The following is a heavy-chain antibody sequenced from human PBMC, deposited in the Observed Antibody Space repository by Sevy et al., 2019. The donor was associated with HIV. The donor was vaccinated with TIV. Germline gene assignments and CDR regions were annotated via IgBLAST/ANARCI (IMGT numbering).Heavy chain of an antibody. CDR2: MYYSGST. J-gene: IGHJ3*02. D-gene: IGHD3-22*01. CDR1: GGSISSGGYY. V-gene: IGHV4-31*03. Sequence: SETLSLTCTVSGGSISSGGYYWSWIRQHPGKGLEWIGYMYYSGSTYYNPSLKSRVAISVDTSQNQFSLKLSSVTAADTAVYYCARGLGIVVGIDAFDIWGQVTMVTVSS. CDR3: ARGLGIVVGIDAFDI.